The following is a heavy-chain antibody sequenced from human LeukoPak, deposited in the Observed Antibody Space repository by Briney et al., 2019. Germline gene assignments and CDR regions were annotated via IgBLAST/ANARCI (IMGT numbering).Heavy chain of an antibody. CDR2: IYYGGSRN. V-gene: IGHV3-30-3*01. J-gene: IGHJ6*02. Sequence: PGGSLRLSCSASGFTFSSHVTHWVRQAPGKGLEWVGVIYYGGSRNYYASSVRGRFTISGDNSKNSLSLQMTRTSADAPAVYFCARDRAQHARSGWYWDYYYYGMDVWGQGTTVTVSS. D-gene: IGHD6-19*01. CDR1: GFTFSSHV. CDR3: ARDRAQHARSGWYWDYYYYGMDV.